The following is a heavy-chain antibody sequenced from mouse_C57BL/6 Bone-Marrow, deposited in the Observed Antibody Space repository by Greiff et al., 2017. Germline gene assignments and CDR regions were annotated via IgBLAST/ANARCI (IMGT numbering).Heavy chain of an antibody. D-gene: IGHD3-2*02. CDR2: IYPGDGDT. CDR1: GYAFSSSW. Sequence: QVQLQQSGPELVKPGASVKISCKASGYAFSSSWMNWVKQRPGKGLEWIGRIYPGDGDTNYNGKFKGKATLTADKSSSTAYMQLSSLTSEDSAVYFCARGLRLLDYWGQGTTLTVSS. J-gene: IGHJ2*01. V-gene: IGHV1-82*01. CDR3: ARGLRLLDY.